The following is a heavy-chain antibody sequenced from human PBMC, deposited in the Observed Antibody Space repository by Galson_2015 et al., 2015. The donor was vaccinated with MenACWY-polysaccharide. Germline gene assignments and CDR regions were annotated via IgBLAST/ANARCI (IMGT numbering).Heavy chain of an antibody. CDR2: ISTTSSTI. CDR1: GFTFSSYG. J-gene: IGHJ3*02. D-gene: IGHD3-3*01. Sequence: SLRLSCAASGFTFSSYGMNWVRQAPGKGLDWVSYISTTSSTIAYADSVKGRFTISRDNAKNALYLQMNSLRDEDTAVYYCARDDRSLQDKSGYQDAFDIWGQGTMVTVSS. V-gene: IGHV3-48*02. CDR3: ARDDRSLQDKSGYQDAFDI.